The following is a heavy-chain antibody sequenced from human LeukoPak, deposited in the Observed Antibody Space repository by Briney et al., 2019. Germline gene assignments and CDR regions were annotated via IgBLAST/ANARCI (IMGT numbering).Heavy chain of an antibody. CDR2: ISAYNGNT. V-gene: IGHV1-18*01. Sequence: ASVKVSCKASGYTFTSYSISWVRQAPGQGLEWMGWISAYNGNTIYEKKVKGRVTMTTDTSTSTAYMELRSLKSDDTAVYYCARASYCSDGSCYSDYWGQGTLVTVSS. CDR1: GYTFTSYS. J-gene: IGHJ4*02. CDR3: ARASYCSDGSCYSDY. D-gene: IGHD2-15*01.